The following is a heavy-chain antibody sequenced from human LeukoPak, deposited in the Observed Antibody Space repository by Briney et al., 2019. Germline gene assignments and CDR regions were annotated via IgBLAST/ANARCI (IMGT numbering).Heavy chain of an antibody. D-gene: IGHD6-19*01. CDR3: AKESSGWYPTTNS. CDR2: ISGSGGGT. Sequence: GGSLRLSCAASGFTFSSYAMSWVRQAPGKGLEWVSGISGSGGGTYYGDSVKGRFTISRDNSKNTLFLQLDSLRAEDTAVYYCAKESSGWYPTTNSWGQGALVTVSS. CDR1: GFTFSSYA. V-gene: IGHV3-23*01. J-gene: IGHJ4*02.